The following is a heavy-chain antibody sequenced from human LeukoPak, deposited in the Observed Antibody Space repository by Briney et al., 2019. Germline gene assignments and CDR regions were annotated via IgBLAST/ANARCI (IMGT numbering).Heavy chain of an antibody. Sequence: GGSLRLSCAASGFTFSSYAMSWVRQAPGKGLEWVSAISGSGGSTYYADSVKGRFTISRDNSKNTLYLQMNSLRAEDTAVYYCAKDRGIVVTAMVHTTDYWGQGTLVTVSS. J-gene: IGHJ4*02. CDR2: ISGSGGST. D-gene: IGHD5-18*01. CDR3: AKDRGIVVTAMVHTTDY. V-gene: IGHV3-23*01. CDR1: GFTFSSYA.